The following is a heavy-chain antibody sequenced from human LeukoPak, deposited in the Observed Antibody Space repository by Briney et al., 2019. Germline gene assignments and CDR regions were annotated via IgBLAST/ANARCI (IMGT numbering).Heavy chain of an antibody. D-gene: IGHD3/OR15-3a*01. CDR2: ISGDSAYI. CDR1: GFTFSNYA. Sequence: GGSLRLSCAAFGFTFSNYAMTWVRQAPGKGLEWVSAISGDSAYIYYVDSVKGRFTTSRDNSKNTLYLQMNSLRAEDTAMYYCAKNFGPGKAFYDHWGQGTLVTVSS. J-gene: IGHJ4*02. CDR3: AKNFGPGKAFYDH. V-gene: IGHV3-23*01.